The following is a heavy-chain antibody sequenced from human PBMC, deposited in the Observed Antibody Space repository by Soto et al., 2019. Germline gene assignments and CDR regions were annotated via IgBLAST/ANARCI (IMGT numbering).Heavy chain of an antibody. Sequence: EVQLLESGGGLVQPGGSLRLSCAASGFTFSSYAMSWVRQAPGKGLEWVSAISGSGGSTYYADSVKGRFTISRDNSKNTLYLQMNSLRAEDTAVYYCAKAYYYDSSGYPLFDYWGQGTLVTVSS. D-gene: IGHD3-22*01. V-gene: IGHV3-23*01. CDR1: GFTFSSYA. CDR2: ISGSGGST. J-gene: IGHJ4*02. CDR3: AKAYYYDSSGYPLFDY.